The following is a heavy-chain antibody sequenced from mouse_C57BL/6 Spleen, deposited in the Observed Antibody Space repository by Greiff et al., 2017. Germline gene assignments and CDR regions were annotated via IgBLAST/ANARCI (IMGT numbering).Heavy chain of an antibody. Sequence: QVQLQQPGAELVRPGSPVKLSCKASGYTFTSYWMHWVKQRPIQGLEWIGNIDPSDSETHYNQKFKDKATLTVDKSSSTAYMQLSSLTSEDSAVYYCAREGGYGNPDYWGQGTTLTVSS. J-gene: IGHJ2*01. CDR2: IDPSDSET. CDR1: GYTFTSYW. V-gene: IGHV1-52*01. D-gene: IGHD2-1*01. CDR3: AREGGYGNPDY.